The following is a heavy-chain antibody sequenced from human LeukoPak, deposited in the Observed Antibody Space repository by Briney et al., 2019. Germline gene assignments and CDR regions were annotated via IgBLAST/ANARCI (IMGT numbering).Heavy chain of an antibody. CDR3: ARHGDKYSSLSRPGRFDY. J-gene: IGHJ4*02. V-gene: IGHV4-39*01. CDR2: IYYSGST. D-gene: IGHD6-6*01. Sequence: SETLSLTCTVSGGSISSSSYYWGWLRQPPGKGLEWIGSIYYSGSTYYNPSLKSRVTISVDTSKNQFSLKLSSVTAADTAVYYCARHGDKYSSLSRPGRFDYWGQGTLVTVSS. CDR1: GGSISSSSYY.